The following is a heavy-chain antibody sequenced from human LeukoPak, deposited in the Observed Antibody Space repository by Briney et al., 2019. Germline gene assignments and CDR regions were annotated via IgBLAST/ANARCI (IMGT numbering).Heavy chain of an antibody. D-gene: IGHD6-13*01. CDR2: IYYSGST. Sequence: PSETLSLTCTVSGGSISSGGYYWSWIRQHPGKGLEWIGYIYYSGSTYYNPFLMSRVTISVDTFKTQFSLKRSSVTAADTAVYYCARGLYSSSWYWFDPWGQGTLVSVSS. CDR3: ARGLYSSSWYWFDP. CDR1: GGSISSGGYY. J-gene: IGHJ5*02. V-gene: IGHV4-31*03.